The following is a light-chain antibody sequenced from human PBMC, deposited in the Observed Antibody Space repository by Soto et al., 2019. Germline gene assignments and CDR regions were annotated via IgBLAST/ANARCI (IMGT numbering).Light chain of an antibody. CDR2: GAS. CDR3: QQYGSSPTWT. CDR1: QSVSSYY. V-gene: IGKV3-20*01. Sequence: EIVLTQSPGTLSLSPGERATLSCRASQSVSSYYLAWYQQKPGQAPRLLIYGASSRATGIPDRFSGSGSGTDFTLTISRLEPEDFAVYYCQQYGSSPTWTFDQGTKVEIK. J-gene: IGKJ1*01.